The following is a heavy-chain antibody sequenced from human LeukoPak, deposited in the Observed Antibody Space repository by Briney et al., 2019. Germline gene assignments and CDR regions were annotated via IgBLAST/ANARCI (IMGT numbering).Heavy chain of an antibody. Sequence: SETLSLTCTVSGGSISSYYGSWIRQPAGKGLEWIGRIYTSGSTNYNPSLKSRVTISVDTSKNQFSLKLSSVTAADTAVYYCARESTTVVTEPWGQGTLVTVSS. CDR3: ARESTTVVTEP. CDR1: GGSISSYY. CDR2: IYTSGST. D-gene: IGHD4-23*01. V-gene: IGHV4-4*07. J-gene: IGHJ5*02.